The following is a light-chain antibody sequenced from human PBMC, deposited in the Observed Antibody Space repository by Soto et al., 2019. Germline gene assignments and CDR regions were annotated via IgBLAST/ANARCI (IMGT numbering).Light chain of an antibody. CDR2: GVD. Sequence: QSVLTQPASVSGSPGQSITISCTGTSNDVGGYNFVSWYQQYPGKAPKLIIFGVDNRPSGVSYRFSGSKSGNTASLTISGLQAEDEAYYSCTSFTVSGTVQFGGGTKLTVL. CDR1: SNDVGGYNF. CDR3: TSFTVSGTVQ. J-gene: IGLJ3*02. V-gene: IGLV2-14*01.